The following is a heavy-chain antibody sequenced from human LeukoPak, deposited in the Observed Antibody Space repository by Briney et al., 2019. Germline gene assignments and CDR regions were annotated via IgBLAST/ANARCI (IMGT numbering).Heavy chain of an antibody. CDR3: ARSPRFSIGATGTFDY. J-gene: IGHJ4*02. Sequence: GGSLRLSCAAAGFTFSTHWMHWVRHAPGKGLVWVSRINSDGSSTMYADSVKGRFTISRDNANNTLYLQMNSLRAEDTAVYYCARSPRFSIGATGTFDYWGQGALVTVSS. D-gene: IGHD6-13*01. V-gene: IGHV3-74*03. CDR2: INSDGSST. CDR1: GFTFSTHW.